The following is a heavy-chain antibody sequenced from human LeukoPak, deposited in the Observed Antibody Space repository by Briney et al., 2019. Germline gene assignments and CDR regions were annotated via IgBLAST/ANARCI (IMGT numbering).Heavy chain of an antibody. CDR3: ARARGWPPNFDY. V-gene: IGHV4-34*01. CDR2: INHSGST. CDR1: GGSFSGYY. Sequence: SETLSLTCAVYGGSFSGYYWSWIRQPPGKGLEWIGEINHSGSTNYNPSLKSRVTISVDTSKNQFSLKLSSVTAADTAVYYCARARGWPPNFDYWGQGTLVTVSS. D-gene: IGHD6-19*01. J-gene: IGHJ4*02.